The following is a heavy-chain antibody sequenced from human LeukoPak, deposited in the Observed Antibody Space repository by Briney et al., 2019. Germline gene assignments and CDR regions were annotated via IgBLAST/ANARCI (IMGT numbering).Heavy chain of an antibody. CDR1: GCIYRSYA. V-gene: IGHV3-23*01. Sequence: PGWSLSLSCASSGCIYRSYAMHWVRQAAGKGLEGVSAISGSGGSTYYADSVKGRFTISRDNSKNTLYLQMNSLRAEDTAVYYCAKDPSYGDYDWFDPWGQGTLVTVSS. J-gene: IGHJ5*02. CDR3: AKDPSYGDYDWFDP. D-gene: IGHD4-17*01. CDR2: ISGSGGST.